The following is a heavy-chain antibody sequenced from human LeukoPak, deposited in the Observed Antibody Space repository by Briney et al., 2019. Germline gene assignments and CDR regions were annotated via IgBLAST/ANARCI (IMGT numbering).Heavy chain of an antibody. Sequence: GASVKVSCKASGYTFTGYYMHWVRQAPGQGLEWIGWINPNSGGTNYAQKFQGRVTMTRDTSISTAYMELSRLRSDDTAVYYCARVGAWGYYYYYMDVWGKGTTVTVSS. D-gene: IGHD3-16*01. V-gene: IGHV1-2*02. CDR3: ARVGAWGYYYYYMDV. CDR2: INPNSGGT. J-gene: IGHJ6*03. CDR1: GYTFTGYY.